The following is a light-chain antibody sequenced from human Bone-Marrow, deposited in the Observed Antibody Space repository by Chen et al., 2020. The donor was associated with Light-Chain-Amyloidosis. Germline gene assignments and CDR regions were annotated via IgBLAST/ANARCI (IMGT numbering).Light chain of an antibody. CDR1: KLGDKY. J-gene: IGLJ2*01. CDR2: QDS. V-gene: IGLV3-1*01. CDR3: QAWDSSTFVV. Sequence: SVSVSPGQTASITCSGDKLGDKYACWYQQKPGQSPVLVIYQDSKRHSGIPERFSGSNSGNTATLTISGTQAMDEADYYCQAWDSSTFVVFGGGTKLTVL.